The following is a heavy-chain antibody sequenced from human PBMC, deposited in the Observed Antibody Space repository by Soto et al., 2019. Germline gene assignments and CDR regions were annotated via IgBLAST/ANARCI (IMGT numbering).Heavy chain of an antibody. J-gene: IGHJ4*02. CDR1: GFSVNSYG. V-gene: IGHV3-30*18. CDR2: ISYDGSNK. Sequence: PWGSMGLSCAASGFSVNSYGIHWVRQDPGKGLAWVALISYDGSNKYYADSVKGRFTISRDNSKNTLYLQMNSLRAEDTAMYYCAKDAPYYYDSSGYYGPFDYLGQGTLVTVSS. D-gene: IGHD3-22*01. CDR3: AKDAPYYYDSSGYYGPFDY.